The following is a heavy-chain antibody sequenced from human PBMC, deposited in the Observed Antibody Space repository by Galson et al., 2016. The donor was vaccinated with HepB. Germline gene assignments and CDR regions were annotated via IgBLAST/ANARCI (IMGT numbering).Heavy chain of an antibody. V-gene: IGHV3-23*01. Sequence: SLRLSCAASGFAFGTYAMTWVRQAPGKGLEWASGISGFGDKTYYADSVKGRFTISRDNSKNTLYLQMTSLRADDTAVYYCARGATYFYDSSGRSYDWFDSWGQGALVTVSS. D-gene: IGHD3-22*01. CDR2: ISGFGDKT. J-gene: IGHJ5*01. CDR3: ARGATYFYDSSGRSYDWFDS. CDR1: GFAFGTYA.